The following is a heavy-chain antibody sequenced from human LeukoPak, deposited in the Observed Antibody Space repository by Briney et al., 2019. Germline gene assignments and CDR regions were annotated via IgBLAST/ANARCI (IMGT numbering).Heavy chain of an antibody. CDR2: TYYRSKWYT. CDR3: ARGSSRIYYYDSSGYSHAFDY. V-gene: IGHV6-1*01. Sequence: SQTLSLTCAISGDSVSSNSAAWNWIRQSPSRGLEWLGRTYYRSKWYTDYAESVKSRITINPDTSKNQFSLQVNSVTPEDTAVYYCARGSSRIYYYDSSGYSHAFDYWGQGILVTVSS. CDR1: GDSVSSNSAA. D-gene: IGHD3-22*01. J-gene: IGHJ4*02.